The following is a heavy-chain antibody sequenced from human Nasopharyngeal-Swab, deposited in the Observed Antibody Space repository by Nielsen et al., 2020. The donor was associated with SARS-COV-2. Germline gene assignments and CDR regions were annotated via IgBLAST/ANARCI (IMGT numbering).Heavy chain of an antibody. V-gene: IGHV1-46*01. Sequence: ASVKVSCKASGYTFTSYYMHWVRQAPGQGLEWMGIINPSGGSTSYAQKFQGRVTMTRDTSTSTVYMELSSLRSEDTAVYYCARDVGYYDSSGYYYYYYGMDVWGQGTTVTVSS. CDR2: INPSGGST. D-gene: IGHD3-22*01. J-gene: IGHJ6*02. CDR3: ARDVGYYDSSGYYYYYYGMDV. CDR1: GYTFTSYY.